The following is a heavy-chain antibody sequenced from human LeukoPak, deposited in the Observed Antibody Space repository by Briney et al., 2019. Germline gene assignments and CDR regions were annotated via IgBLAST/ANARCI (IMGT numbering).Heavy chain of an antibody. Sequence: PGGSLRLSCAGPWFSVRSTHRNWALQAPGKGLEWVSVIYSGGSTNYADSVKRRFTISRDNSKNTLYLQMNRLRPEATAVYYCIYRYTFGFWGQGTLVTVSS. D-gene: IGHD5-12*01. J-gene: IGHJ4*02. CDR2: IYSGGST. CDR3: IYRYTFGF. CDR1: WFSVRSTH. V-gene: IGHV3-53*01.